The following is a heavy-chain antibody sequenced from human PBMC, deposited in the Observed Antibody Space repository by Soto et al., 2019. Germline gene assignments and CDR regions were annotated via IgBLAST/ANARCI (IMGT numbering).Heavy chain of an antibody. Sequence: RFLRLSCAASGCTFSSYAMSWVRQAPGKGLEWVSAISGSGGSTYYADSVKGRFTISRDNSKNTLYLQMNSLRAEDTAVYYCAKDEVVVAAVFDYWGQGTLVTVSS. CDR1: GCTFSSYA. J-gene: IGHJ4*02. V-gene: IGHV3-23*01. CDR3: AKDEVVVAAVFDY. D-gene: IGHD2-15*01. CDR2: ISGSGGST.